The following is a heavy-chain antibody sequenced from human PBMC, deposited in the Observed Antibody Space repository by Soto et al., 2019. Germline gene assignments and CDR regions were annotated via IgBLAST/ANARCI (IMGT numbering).Heavy chain of an antibody. V-gene: IGHV6-1*01. CDR3: ARDLPAVAGELGFDY. J-gene: IGHJ4*02. Sequence: QSQTLSLTCAISGDRVSSNSAAWNWIRQSPSRGLEWLGRTYYRSKWYNDYAVSVKSRITINPDTSKNQFSLQLNSVTPEDTAVYYCARDLPAVAGELGFDYWGQGTLVTVSS. CDR1: GDRVSSNSAA. D-gene: IGHD6-19*01. CDR2: TYYRSKWYN.